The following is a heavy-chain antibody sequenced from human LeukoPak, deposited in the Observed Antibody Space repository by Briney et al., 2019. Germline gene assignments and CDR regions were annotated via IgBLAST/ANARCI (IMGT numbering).Heavy chain of an antibody. CDR1: GYTLSDYY. J-gene: IGHJ6*02. D-gene: IGHD2-8*01. V-gene: IGHV1-2*02. Sequence: ASVKVSCEASGYTLSDYYIYWVRQAPGQGLEWLGWLNPHSGGTNYAQKFQGRVTLTRDTSISTAYMELTTLTSDDTAIYYCARGHRIINGFDVWGQGTTVIVSS. CDR3: ARGHRIINGFDV. CDR2: LNPHSGGT.